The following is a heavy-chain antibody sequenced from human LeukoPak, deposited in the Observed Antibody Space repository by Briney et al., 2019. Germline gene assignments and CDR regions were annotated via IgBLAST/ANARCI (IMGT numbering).Heavy chain of an antibody. CDR3: ARAPEFSSGWLLDC. CDR2: INHSGST. D-gene: IGHD6-19*01. V-gene: IGHV4-34*01. Sequence: SETLSLTCAVYGGSFSGYYWSWIRQPPGKGLEWIGEINHSGSTNYNPSLKSRVTISVDTSKNQFSLKLSSVTAADTAVYYCARAPEFSSGWLLDCWGQGSLVTVSS. J-gene: IGHJ4*02. CDR1: GGSFSGYY.